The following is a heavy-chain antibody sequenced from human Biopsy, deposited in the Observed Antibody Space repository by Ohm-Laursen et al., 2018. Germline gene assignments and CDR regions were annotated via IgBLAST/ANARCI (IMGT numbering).Heavy chain of an antibody. V-gene: IGHV4-59*01. CDR1: GGSISSDY. Sequence: SQTLSLTCTVSGGSISSDYWSWIRQTPGKGLEWIGYIYYSGSTNYNPSLKSRVTISVDTSKNQFSLRLNSVTAADTAVYYCARATNSTGWPFFFFFGMGVWGQGATVTGSS. CDR2: IYYSGST. J-gene: IGHJ6*02. CDR3: ARATNSTGWPFFFFFGMGV. D-gene: IGHD2/OR15-2a*01.